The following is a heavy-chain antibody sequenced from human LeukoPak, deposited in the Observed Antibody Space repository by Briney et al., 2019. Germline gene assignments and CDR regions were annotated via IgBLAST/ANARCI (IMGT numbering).Heavy chain of an antibody. D-gene: IGHD5-24*01. Sequence: GGSLGLACVASGFTFNSYPMHWVRQAPGKGLEYVSGISVNGGTKYYADSVEGRFTITRDNSKNTLFLQLGSLRPDDTAVYYCARPRAPYKNHHYYYYMDVWGKGTTVAVSS. CDR2: ISVNGGTK. V-gene: IGHV3-64*02. CDR1: GFTFNSYP. CDR3: ARPRAPYKNHHYYYYMDV. J-gene: IGHJ6*03.